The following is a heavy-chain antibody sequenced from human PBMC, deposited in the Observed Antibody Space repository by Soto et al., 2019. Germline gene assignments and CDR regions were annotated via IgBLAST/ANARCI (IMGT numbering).Heavy chain of an antibody. D-gene: IGHD6-13*01. CDR1: GFTFSSYA. V-gene: IGHV3-30*04. CDR3: ARDPSIAAAGTLFDY. Sequence: GGSLRLSCAASGFTFSSYAMHWVRQAPGKGLEWVAVISYDGSNKYYADSVKGRFTISRDNSKNTLYLQMNSLRAEDTAVYYCARDPSIAAAGTLFDYWGQGTLVTVSS. J-gene: IGHJ4*02. CDR2: ISYDGSNK.